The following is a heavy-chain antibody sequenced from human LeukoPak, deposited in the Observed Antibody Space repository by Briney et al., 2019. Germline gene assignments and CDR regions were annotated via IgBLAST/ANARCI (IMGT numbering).Heavy chain of an antibody. CDR3: AREDDSSGYYSTLFDY. CDR2: ISAYNGNT. V-gene: IGHV1-18*01. J-gene: IGHJ4*02. D-gene: IGHD3-22*01. CDR1: GYTFTIYG. Sequence: ASVTVPFKASGYTFTIYGISWVRQAPGQGREWMGWISAYNGNTNYAQKLQGRVTMTTDTSTSTAYMELRSLRSDDTAVYYCAREDDSSGYYSTLFDYWGQGTLVTVSS.